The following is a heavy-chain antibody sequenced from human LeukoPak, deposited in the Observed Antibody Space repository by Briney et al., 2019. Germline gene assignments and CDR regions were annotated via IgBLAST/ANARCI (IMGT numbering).Heavy chain of an antibody. V-gene: IGHV4-61*02. CDR2: MYNSGST. CDR3: ARRIAVAGISTPFDY. CDR1: GGSISSGSYY. D-gene: IGHD6-19*01. Sequence: PSETLSLTCNVSGGSISSGSYYWSWIRQPAGKGLEWIGRMYNSGSTNYNPSLKSRVTISVDTSKNQFSLKLSSVTAADTAVYYCARRIAVAGISTPFDYWGQGTLVTVSS. J-gene: IGHJ4*02.